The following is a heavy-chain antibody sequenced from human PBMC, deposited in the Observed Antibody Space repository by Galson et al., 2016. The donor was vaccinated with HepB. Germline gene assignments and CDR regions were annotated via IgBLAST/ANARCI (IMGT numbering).Heavy chain of an antibody. J-gene: IGHJ3*02. CDR3: ALDPWQDAGGTFYFGAFDI. D-gene: IGHD2-8*02. CDR2: IKQDGRET. CDR1: SPTFSDDW. Sequence: SLRLSCAASSPTFSDDWMTWVRQAPGRGLEWVGNIKQDGRETYYVDSVKGRFTISRDNAKNSLYLQMNSLRAEDMAVYYCALDPWQDAGGTFYFGAFDIWGQGTVVTVSS. V-gene: IGHV3-7*01.